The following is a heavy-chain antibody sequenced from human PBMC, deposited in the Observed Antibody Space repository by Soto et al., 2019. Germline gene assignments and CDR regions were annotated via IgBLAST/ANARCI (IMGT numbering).Heavy chain of an antibody. D-gene: IGHD6-6*01. Sequence: QVQLVQSGAEVKKPGASVKVSCKASGYTFTGYYMLWVRQAPGQGLEWMGWINPNSGGTNYAQKCEGGVTMPRAAAISTAYVELRRLRSDDPAVYSCARGDSSSSGFSPVTDYWGQGTLVTVSS. J-gene: IGHJ4*02. V-gene: IGHV1-2*02. CDR2: INPNSGGT. CDR3: ARGDSSSSGFSPVTDY. CDR1: GYTFTGYY.